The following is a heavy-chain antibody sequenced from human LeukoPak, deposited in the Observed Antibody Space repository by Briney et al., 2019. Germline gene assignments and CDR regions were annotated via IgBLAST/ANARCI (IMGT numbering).Heavy chain of an antibody. J-gene: IGHJ2*01. D-gene: IGHD6-13*01. Sequence: SETLSLTCTVSGASISSYYWSWIRQPPGRGLEWIGYVYYSGSTNYNPTLKSRVTMSVDTSNSQFSLKLNSVTAADTAVYYCVRRYSSTYWYFDLWGRGTLVTVSS. CDR1: GASISSYY. CDR3: VRRYSSTYWYFDL. CDR2: VYYSGST. V-gene: IGHV4-59*08.